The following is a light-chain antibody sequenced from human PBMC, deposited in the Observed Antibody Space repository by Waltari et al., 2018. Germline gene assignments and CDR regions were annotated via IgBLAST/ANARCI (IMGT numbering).Light chain of an antibody. Sequence: DIVMTQSPDSLSVSLGERATLNCKSSQSVLYTSNYHNYLAWYQQKPGQPPKLLLYWASTRESGVPDRFSGSGSGTDFTLNISTLQAEDVAVYYCQQYYSAPYTFGQGTRLEIK. CDR1: QSVLYTSNYHNY. CDR3: QQYYSAPYT. V-gene: IGKV4-1*01. CDR2: WAS. J-gene: IGKJ2*01.